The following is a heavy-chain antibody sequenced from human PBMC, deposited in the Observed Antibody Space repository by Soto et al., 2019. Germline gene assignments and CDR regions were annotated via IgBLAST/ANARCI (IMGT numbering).Heavy chain of an antibody. D-gene: IGHD6-13*01. V-gene: IGHV3-30*18. Sequence: LRLSFAASGFTFSSYGMHWVRQAPGKGLEWVAVISYDGNNKYYADSVKGRFTISRDNSKNTLFLQMNSLRAEDTAVYYCAKDGSVAAADYYFDYWGQGTLVTVSS. CDR2: ISYDGNNK. J-gene: IGHJ4*02. CDR1: GFTFSSYG. CDR3: AKDGSVAAADYYFDY.